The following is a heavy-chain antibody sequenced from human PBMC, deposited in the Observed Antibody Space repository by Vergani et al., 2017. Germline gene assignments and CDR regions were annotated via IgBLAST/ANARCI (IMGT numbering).Heavy chain of an antibody. D-gene: IGHD6-13*01. Sequence: QVQLVESGGGLVKPGGSLRLSCAGSGFTFSDYYVTWIRQAPGKGLECVSYISATGSHKYYTDAVRGRFTISRDNARNSVDLQMKSLRVEDTAVYYCARGNLAATGIDSWGQGTQGSVSS. CDR2: ISATGSHK. CDR3: ARGNLAATGIDS. CDR1: GFTFSDYY. V-gene: IGHV3-11*04. J-gene: IGHJ4*02.